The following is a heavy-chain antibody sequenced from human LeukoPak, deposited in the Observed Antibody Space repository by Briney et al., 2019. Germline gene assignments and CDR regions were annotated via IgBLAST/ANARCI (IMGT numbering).Heavy chain of an antibody. Sequence: GGSLRLSCAASGFTFSIYDMNWGRQAPGKGLEWVAVIWSDGSNKYYADSVKGRFSISRDNSKNTLYLQMNSLRAGHTAVSYCARDLPPVRGFPDHWGQGTLVTVSS. D-gene: IGHD3-10*01. CDR1: GFTFSIYD. V-gene: IGHV3-33*01. J-gene: IGHJ4*02. CDR2: IWSDGSNK. CDR3: ARDLPPVRGFPDH.